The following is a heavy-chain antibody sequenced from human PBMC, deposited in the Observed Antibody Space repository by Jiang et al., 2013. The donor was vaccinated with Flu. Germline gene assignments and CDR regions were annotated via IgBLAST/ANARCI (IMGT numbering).Heavy chain of an antibody. CDR2: TYYRSKWYN. D-gene: IGHD6-6*01. CDR3: AREWSIAARRPRFDY. CDR1: SVSSNSAA. V-gene: IGHV6-1*01. J-gene: IGHJ4*02. Sequence: SVSSNSAAWNWIRQSPSRGLEWLGRTYYRSKWYNDYAVSVKSRITINPDTSKNQFSLQLNSVTPEDTAVYYCAREWSIAARRPRFDYWGQGTLVTVSS.